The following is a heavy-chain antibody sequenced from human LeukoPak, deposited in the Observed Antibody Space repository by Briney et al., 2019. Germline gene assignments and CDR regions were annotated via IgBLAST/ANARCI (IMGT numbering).Heavy chain of an antibody. CDR2: INHSGRT. CDR1: GDSFIGYF. Sequence: AETLSLTCAASGDSFIGYFWTWIRQAPGKGLEWIGDINHSGRTNYNPSLQRRVSISVDTSKNQFSLKLSSVTAADTAVYYCARELLGYCTNGVCYTGYYFDYWGQGTLVTVSS. CDR3: ARELLGYCTNGVCYTGYYFDY. V-gene: IGHV4-34*01. D-gene: IGHD2-8*01. J-gene: IGHJ4*02.